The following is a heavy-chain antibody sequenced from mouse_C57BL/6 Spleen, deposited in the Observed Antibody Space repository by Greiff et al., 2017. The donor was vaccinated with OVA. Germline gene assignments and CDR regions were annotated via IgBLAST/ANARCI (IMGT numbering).Heavy chain of an antibody. J-gene: IGHJ4*01. CDR2: IRNKANGYTT. CDR3: ARYIITTVGAMDY. V-gene: IGHV7-3*01. Sequence: DVKLVESGGGLVQPGGSLSLSCAASGFTFTDYYMSWVRQPPGKALEWLGFIRNKANGYTTEYSASVKGRFTISRDNSQSILYLQMNALRAEDSATYYCARYIITTVGAMDYWGQGTSVTVSS. CDR1: GFTFTDYY. D-gene: IGHD1-1*01.